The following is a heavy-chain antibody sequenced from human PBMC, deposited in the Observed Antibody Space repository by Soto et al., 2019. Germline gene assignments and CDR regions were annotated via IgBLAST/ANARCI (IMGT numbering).Heavy chain of an antibody. CDR3: ARMDYYDSSGYKAFDY. Sequence: SETLSLTCTVSGGSISSYYWSWIRQPPGKGLEWIGYIYYSGSTNYNPSLKSRVTISVDTSKNQFSLKLSSVTAADTAVYYCARMDYYDSSGYKAFDYWGQGTLVTVSS. V-gene: IGHV4-59*01. D-gene: IGHD3-22*01. CDR1: GGSISSYY. J-gene: IGHJ4*02. CDR2: IYYSGST.